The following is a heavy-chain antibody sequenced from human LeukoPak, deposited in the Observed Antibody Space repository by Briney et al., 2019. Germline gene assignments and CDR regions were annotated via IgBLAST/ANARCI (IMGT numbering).Heavy chain of an antibody. CDR2: INHNGNVN. J-gene: IGHJ6*02. V-gene: IGHV3-7*03. Sequence: PGGSLRLSCAASGFTFSSYWMNWARQAPGKGPEWVASINHNGNVNYYVDSVKGRFTISRDNAKNSPYLQMSNLRAEDTAVYFCARGGGLDVWGQGATVTVSS. CDR1: GFTFSSYW. D-gene: IGHD3-16*01. CDR3: ARGGGLDV.